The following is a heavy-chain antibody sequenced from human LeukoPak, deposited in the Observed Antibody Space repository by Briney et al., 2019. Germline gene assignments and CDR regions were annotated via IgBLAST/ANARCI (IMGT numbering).Heavy chain of an antibody. CDR2: INAGNGNT. V-gene: IGHV1-3*01. Sequence: ASVKVSCKASGYTFTGYYMHWVRQAPGQRLEWMGWINAGNGNTKYSQKFQGRVTITRDTSASTAYMELSSLRSEDTAVYYCARAVAGNYYYYGMDVWGQGTTVTVSS. CDR1: GYTFTGYY. CDR3: ARAVAGNYYYYGMDV. J-gene: IGHJ6*02. D-gene: IGHD6-19*01.